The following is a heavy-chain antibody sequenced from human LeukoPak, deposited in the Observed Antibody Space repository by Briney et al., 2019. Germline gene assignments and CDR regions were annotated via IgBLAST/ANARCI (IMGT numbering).Heavy chain of an antibody. D-gene: IGHD3-10*01. V-gene: IGHV1-3*01. CDR1: GYTFTSYA. Sequence: ASVKVSCKASGYTFTSYAMHWVRPAPGQRLEWMGWSNASNGNTKYSQEFQGRVTITRDTSASTAYMELSSLRSEDTAVYYCARDGVSWFAVIPALAVNWFDPWGQGTLVTVSS. CDR2: SNASNGNT. J-gene: IGHJ5*02. CDR3: ARDGVSWFAVIPALAVNWFDP.